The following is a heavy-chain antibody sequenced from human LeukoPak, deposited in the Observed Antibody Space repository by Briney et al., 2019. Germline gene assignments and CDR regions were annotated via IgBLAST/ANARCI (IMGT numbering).Heavy chain of an antibody. V-gene: IGHV3-23*01. CDR2: ISSGTGSA. Sequence: GGSLRLSCAASGFTLSSSGMSWVRQAPGKGLEWVSGISSGTGSAYYADSVKGRFTISRDNSKNTLYLQMNSLRAEDTAVYYCAKMPYTMIDSRFDYWGQGTLVTVSS. CDR1: GFTLSSSG. CDR3: AKMPYTMIDSRFDY. J-gene: IGHJ4*02. D-gene: IGHD3-22*01.